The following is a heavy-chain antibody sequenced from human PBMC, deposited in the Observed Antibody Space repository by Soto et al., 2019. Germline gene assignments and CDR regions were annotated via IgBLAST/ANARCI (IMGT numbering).Heavy chain of an antibody. CDR1: GFTFSRYW. CDR3: ARGDTPMIAGMDSFDI. Sequence: GGSLRLSCAASGFTFSRYWMNWVRQAPGKGLEWVANIKQDGTEKNYVDSVKGRFTISRDNARNSLYLQMDSLRAEDTAVYFCARGDTPMIAGMDSFDIWGQGTMVTVS. J-gene: IGHJ3*02. CDR2: IKQDGTEK. D-gene: IGHD5-18*01. V-gene: IGHV3-7*01.